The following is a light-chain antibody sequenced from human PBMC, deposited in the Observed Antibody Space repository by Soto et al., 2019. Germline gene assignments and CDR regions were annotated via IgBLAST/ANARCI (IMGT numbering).Light chain of an antibody. J-gene: IGKJ5*01. CDR2: GTS. Sequence: EIVLTQSPGTLSLSPGERATLSCRASQSVSGSYLAWYQQKPGQAPRLLIYGTSSRATGIPDRFSGSGSGTDFTLTISRLEPEDFAVYFCQRYGSSPLITFGQGTRLEI. V-gene: IGKV3-20*01. CDR1: QSVSGSY. CDR3: QRYGSSPLIT.